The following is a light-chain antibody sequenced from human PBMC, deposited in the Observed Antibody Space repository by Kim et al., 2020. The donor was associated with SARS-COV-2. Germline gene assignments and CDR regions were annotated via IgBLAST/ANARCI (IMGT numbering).Light chain of an antibody. V-gene: IGKV3-15*01. CDR1: QSVDRN. Sequence: EIMMTQSPATLSVSPGGGATLSCRASQSVDRNVAWYQQKTGQPPRLLIYRASTRATGIPARFSGSGSGTDFSLTISSLQSEDLALYYCQQYRYWPFTFGQGTRLEIK. J-gene: IGKJ5*01. CDR3: QQYRYWPFT. CDR2: RAS.